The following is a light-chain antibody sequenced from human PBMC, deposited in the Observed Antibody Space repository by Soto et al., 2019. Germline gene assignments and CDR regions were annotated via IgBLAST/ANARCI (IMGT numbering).Light chain of an antibody. Sequence: EIVMTQSPATLSVSPGERATLSCRASQSVSSNLAWYQQKPGQAPRLLIYGASTRATGIPARFSGSGSGTEFTLTISSLQSEDFAVYYCQQYNNLPPPLTFGRGTKVEMK. V-gene: IGKV3-15*01. CDR1: QSVSSN. J-gene: IGKJ4*01. CDR2: GAS. CDR3: QQYNNLPPPLT.